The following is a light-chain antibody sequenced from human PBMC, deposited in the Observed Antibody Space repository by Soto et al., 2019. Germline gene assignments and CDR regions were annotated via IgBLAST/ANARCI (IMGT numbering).Light chain of an antibody. J-gene: IGKJ1*01. V-gene: IGKV3D-15*01. CDR1: QSVSSN. CDR2: GAS. CDR3: QHSGDFRWT. Sequence: EIVMTQSPATLSVSPGERATLSCRASQSVSSNLAWYQQKPCQAPRLLIYGASTRATGIPDRFSGSGSGTDFTLTISSLQSEDFAVYYCQHSGDFRWTFGLGTKVDIK.